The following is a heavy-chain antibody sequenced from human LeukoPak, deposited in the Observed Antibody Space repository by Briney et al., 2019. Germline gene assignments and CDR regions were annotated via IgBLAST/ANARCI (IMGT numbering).Heavy chain of an antibody. V-gene: IGHV4-31*03. D-gene: IGHD3-3*01. CDR3: ARAILTPSGFVWHFDL. Sequence: SETLSLTCTASGGSISTGVYYWSWIRQHPGKGLEWIGYNTYYNPSLKSRVTISVDTSKSQFSLKLTSVTAADTAVYDCARAILTPSGFVWHFDLWGRGTLVTVSS. J-gene: IGHJ2*01. CDR1: GGSISTGVYY. CDR2: NT.